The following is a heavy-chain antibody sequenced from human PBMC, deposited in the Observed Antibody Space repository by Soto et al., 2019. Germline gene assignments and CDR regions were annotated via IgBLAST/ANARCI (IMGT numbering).Heavy chain of an antibody. Sequence: GASVKVSCKASGGTFSSYAISWVRQAPGQGLEWMGGIIPIFGTANYAQKFQGRVTITADKSTSTAYMELSSLRSEDTAVYYCARDPYYYDSSGDNDAFDIWGQGTMVTVS. CDR1: GGTFSSYA. CDR3: ARDPYYYDSSGDNDAFDI. V-gene: IGHV1-69*06. CDR2: IIPIFGTA. D-gene: IGHD3-22*01. J-gene: IGHJ3*02.